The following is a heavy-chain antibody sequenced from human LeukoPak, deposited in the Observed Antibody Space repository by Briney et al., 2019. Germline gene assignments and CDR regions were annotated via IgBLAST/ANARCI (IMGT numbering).Heavy chain of an antibody. J-gene: IGHJ4*02. CDR3: ARSSTVVTAIFDY. CDR2: INPNSGGT. V-gene: IGHV1-2*02. D-gene: IGHD4-23*01. CDR1: GYTFTGYY. Sequence: SXXVSCKASGYTFTGYYMHWVRQAPGQGLEWMGWINPNSGGTNYAQKFQGRVTMTRDTSISTAYMELSRLRSDDTAVYYCARSSTVVTAIFDYWGQGTLVTVSS.